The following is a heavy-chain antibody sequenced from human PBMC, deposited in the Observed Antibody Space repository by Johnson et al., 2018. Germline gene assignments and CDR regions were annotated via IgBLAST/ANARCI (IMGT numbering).Heavy chain of an antibody. CDR3: ASSSDYGDYNFQH. V-gene: IGHV3-30*14. CDR1: GFTFSSYT. CDR2: ISYVGGNE. D-gene: IGHD4-17*01. J-gene: IGHJ1*01. Sequence: QVQLVESGGGVVQPGRSLRLSCEASGFTFSSYTLHWVRQAPGKGREWVALISYVGGNEHYADSVKGGFTISRDNSNNTLYLQMRSLSAEDTAVYYCASSSDYGDYNFQHWGQGTLVTVSS.